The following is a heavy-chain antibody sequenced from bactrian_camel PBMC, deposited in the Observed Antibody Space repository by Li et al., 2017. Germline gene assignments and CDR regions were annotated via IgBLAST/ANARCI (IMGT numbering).Heavy chain of an antibody. CDR2: LNEGGEDT. D-gene: IGHD5*01. J-gene: IGHJ4*01. V-gene: IGHV3S1*01. CDR1: GFTFSRYW. Sequence: HVQLVESGGGLVQPGGSLRLSCAASGFTFSRYWMYWVRQAPGQGLEWVSTLNEGGEDTSYADSVKGRFTISRDNAKNTLYLQLNSLKSEDTALYYCATWGDFAHWGQGTQVTVS. CDR3: ATWGDFAH.